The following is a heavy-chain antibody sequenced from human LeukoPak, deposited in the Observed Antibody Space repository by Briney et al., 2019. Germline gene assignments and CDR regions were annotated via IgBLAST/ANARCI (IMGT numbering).Heavy chain of an antibody. D-gene: IGHD3-16*01. CDR1: GYTFTGYY. V-gene: IGHV1-2*02. CDR3: ARETRGSGFDY. Sequence: ASVKVSCKTSGYTFTGYYMHWVRQAPGQGLEWMGWINPNSGGTNYAQKFQGRVTMARDTSISTVYMQLSRLRSDDTAVYYCARETRGSGFDYWGQGTLITVSS. J-gene: IGHJ4*02. CDR2: INPNSGGT.